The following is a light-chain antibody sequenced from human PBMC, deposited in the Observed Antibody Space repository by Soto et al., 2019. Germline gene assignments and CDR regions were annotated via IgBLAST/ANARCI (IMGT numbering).Light chain of an antibody. CDR2: GAS. CDR1: QSVRSN. V-gene: IGKV3-15*01. CDR3: QHYIYLWG. J-gene: IGKJ4*01. Sequence: EIVMTQSPATLSVSPGERVTLSCRASQSVRSNLAWYQQKPGQVPRVLIYGASTSGIGIPARFSGSGSGTEFTLTISGVQSVDFAVYYCQHYIYLWGFGGGTKVEIK.